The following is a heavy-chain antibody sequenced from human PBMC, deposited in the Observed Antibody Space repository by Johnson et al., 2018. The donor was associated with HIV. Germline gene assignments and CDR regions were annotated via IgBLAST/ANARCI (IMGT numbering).Heavy chain of an antibody. CDR2: INWNGGSTI. J-gene: IGHJ3*02. V-gene: IGHV3-20*04. CDR1: GFTFDDYG. Sequence: VQLVESGGGVVRPGGSLRLSCAASGFTFDDYGMSWVRQAPGKGLEWVSGINWNGGSTIYYADSVKGRFTISRDNAKNSLYLQMNSLRAEDTAVYYCARDRKSGSYGVDAFDIWGQGTGVTVSS. CDR3: ARDRKSGSYGVDAFDI. D-gene: IGHD1-26*01.